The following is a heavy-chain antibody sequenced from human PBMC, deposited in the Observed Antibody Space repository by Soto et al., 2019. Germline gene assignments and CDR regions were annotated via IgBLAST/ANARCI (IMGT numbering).Heavy chain of an antibody. CDR2: VYYSGST. D-gene: IGHD2-2*01. V-gene: IGHV4-39*01. CDR3: ARQRRKGSTVRGVDY. J-gene: IGHJ4*02. Sequence: SETLSLTCTVSGGSISSSSSYWGWIRQPPGKGLEWIGNVYYSGSTYYNSSLKSRPTISVDTPKNHFSLQLTSVTAAATAVYYCARQRRKGSTVRGVDYWGQGTLVTVSS. CDR1: GGSISSSSSY.